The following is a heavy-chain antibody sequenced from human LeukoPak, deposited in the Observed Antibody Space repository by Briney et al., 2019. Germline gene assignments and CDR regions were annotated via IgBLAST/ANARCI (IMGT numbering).Heavy chain of an antibody. CDR1: GFPFSSYA. CDR2: ISGSGGST. D-gene: IGHD3-10*01. CDR3: AKPLWFGELTFDY. J-gene: IGHJ4*02. V-gene: IGHV3-23*01. Sequence: PGGSLRLSCAASGFPFSSYAMIWVRQAPGKGLEWVSAISGSGGSTYYADSVKGRFTISRDNSKNTLYLQMNSLRAEDTAVYYCAKPLWFGELTFDYWGQGTLVTGSS.